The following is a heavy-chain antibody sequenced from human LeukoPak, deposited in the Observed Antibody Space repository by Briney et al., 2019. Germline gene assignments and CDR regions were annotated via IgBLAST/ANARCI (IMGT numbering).Heavy chain of an antibody. CDR1: GGSISSYY. D-gene: IGHD6-13*01. J-gene: IGHJ4*02. V-gene: IGHV4-59*01. CDR3: ARDASSWFFDN. CDR2: IYYSGST. Sequence: SEILSLTCTVSGGSISSYYWSWIRQPPGKGLEWIGYIYYSGSTNYNPSLKSRVTISVDTSKNQFSLKLSSVTAADTAVYYCARDASSWFFDNWGQGTLVTVSS.